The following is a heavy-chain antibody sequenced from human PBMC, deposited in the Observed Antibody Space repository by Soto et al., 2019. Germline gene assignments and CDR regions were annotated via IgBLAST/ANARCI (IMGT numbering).Heavy chain of an antibody. CDR3: AKSRYMVLVVYGGYCYGMYV. J-gene: IGHJ6*02. CDR1: GFTFSSYA. CDR2: ISGSGGST. Sequence: GGSLRLSCAGSGFTFSSYAMSWVRQGPGKGLELVSAISGSGGSTYYADSVKGRFTISRDNSKNTVYLKMNRLRAEDTAVYYCAKSRYMVLVVYGGYCYGMYVWTQRTTVTVSS. D-gene: IGHD2-8*02. V-gene: IGHV3-23*01.